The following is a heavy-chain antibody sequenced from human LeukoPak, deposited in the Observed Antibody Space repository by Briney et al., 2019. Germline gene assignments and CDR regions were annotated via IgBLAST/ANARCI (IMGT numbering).Heavy chain of an antibody. CDR3: AKSVYYYVLGAFDI. V-gene: IGHV1-46*01. D-gene: IGHD3-10*02. CDR2: INPTGGST. CDR1: GYTFTSYY. Sequence: ASVKVSCKASGYTFTSYYMHWVRQAPGQGLEWMGIINPTGGSTSYAQKFQGRVTMTRDTSTSTAYMELSSVRSEDTAVYYCAKSVYYYVLGAFDIWGQGTMVTVSS. J-gene: IGHJ3*02.